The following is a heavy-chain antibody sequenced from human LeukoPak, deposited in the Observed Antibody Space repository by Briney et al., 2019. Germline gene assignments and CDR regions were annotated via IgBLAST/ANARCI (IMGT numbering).Heavy chain of an antibody. CDR2: ISYDGSNK. CDR1: GFPLGSYA. Sequence: TGGSLRPPCPSLGFPLGSYAMHGVGQAPGKGLEWVAVISYDGSNKYYADSVKGRFTISRDNAKNSLYLQMNSLRAEDTAVYYCARGVFGTTDYWGQGTQVTVSS. D-gene: IGHD1-14*01. V-gene: IGHV3-30*04. J-gene: IGHJ4*02. CDR3: ARGVFGTTDY.